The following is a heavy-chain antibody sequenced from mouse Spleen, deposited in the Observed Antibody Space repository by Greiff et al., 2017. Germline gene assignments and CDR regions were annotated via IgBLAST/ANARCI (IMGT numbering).Heavy chain of an antibody. CDR2: ISSGGGNT. J-gene: IGHJ1*01. D-gene: IGHD4-1*01. CDR1: GFTFSSYA. CDR3: ASPKLGRGWYFDV. Sequence: EVQLQQSGGGLVKLGGSLKLSCAASGFTFSSYAMSWVRQTPEKRLEWVATISSGGGNTYYPDSVKGRFTISRDNAKNTLYLQMSSLKSEDTAMYYCASPKLGRGWYFDVWGAGTTVTVSS. V-gene: IGHV5-9-3*01.